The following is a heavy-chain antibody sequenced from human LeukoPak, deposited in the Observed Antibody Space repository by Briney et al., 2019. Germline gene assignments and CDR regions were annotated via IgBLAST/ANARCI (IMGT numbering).Heavy chain of an antibody. CDR3: AKLGYYDSSGYLFDY. Sequence: GGSLRLSCAASGFTFSSYGMHWVRQAPGKGLEWVAVISYDGSNKYYADSVKGRFTISRDNSKNTLYLQMNSLRAEDTAVYYCAKLGYYDSSGYLFDYWGQGTLVTVSS. CDR1: GFTFSSYG. J-gene: IGHJ4*02. V-gene: IGHV3-30*18. D-gene: IGHD3-22*01. CDR2: ISYDGSNK.